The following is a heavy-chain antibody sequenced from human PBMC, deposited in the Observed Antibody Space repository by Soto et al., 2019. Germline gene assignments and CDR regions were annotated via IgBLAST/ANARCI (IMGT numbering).Heavy chain of an antibody. D-gene: IGHD3-16*01. CDR2: IYWDDDK. CDR1: GFSLSASGVG. Sequence: QITLKESGPTLVKPTQTLTLTCSFSGFSLSASGVGVGWIRQPPGKALEWLALIYWDDDKRYSPSLKSRLTITKDTSKNQVVLTMTNMDPVDTATYYCEHRHLGRLFEYWGQGTLVTVSS. V-gene: IGHV2-5*02. CDR3: EHRHLGRLFEY. J-gene: IGHJ4*02.